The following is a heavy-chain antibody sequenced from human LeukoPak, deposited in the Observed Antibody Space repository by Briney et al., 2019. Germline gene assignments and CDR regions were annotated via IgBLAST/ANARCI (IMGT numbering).Heavy chain of an antibody. CDR3: ARRGFSSEEYDY. CDR1: GYSFTSYW. Sequence: GESLKISCKGSGYSFTSYWIGWVRRMPGKGLEWMGVIYPGDSDTRYSPSFQGQVTISADKSINTAYLHWSSLKASGTATYYCARRGFSSEEYDYWGQGTLVTVSS. V-gene: IGHV5-51*01. J-gene: IGHJ4*02. CDR2: IYPGDSDT. D-gene: IGHD5-18*01.